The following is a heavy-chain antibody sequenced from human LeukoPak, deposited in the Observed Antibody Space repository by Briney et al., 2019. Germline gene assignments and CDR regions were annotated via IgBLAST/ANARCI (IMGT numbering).Heavy chain of an antibody. CDR1: GYSISSGYY. Sequence: SETLSLTCTVSGYSISSGYYWGWIRQPPGKGLEWIGSIYHSGRTFYNPSLKSRVTISVDTSKNQFSLKLTSVTAADTAVYYCARDLGYYYGSGSYTHRFDYWGQGTLVTVSS. CDR2: IYHSGRT. CDR3: ARDLGYYYGSGSYTHRFDY. J-gene: IGHJ4*02. D-gene: IGHD3-10*01. V-gene: IGHV4-38-2*02.